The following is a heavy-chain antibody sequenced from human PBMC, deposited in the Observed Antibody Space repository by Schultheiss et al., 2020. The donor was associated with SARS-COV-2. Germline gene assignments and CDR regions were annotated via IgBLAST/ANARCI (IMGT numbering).Heavy chain of an antibody. D-gene: IGHD4-17*01. J-gene: IGHJ5*02. CDR2: IYPSGST. V-gene: IGHV4-61*02. CDR3: AMRSTVTGFDP. Sequence: SETLSLTCTVSGGSISSDSYYCNWIRQHAGKGLEWIGRIYPSGSTDYNPSLKSRVTMSVDTSRNQFSLKLSSVTAADTAMYYCAMRSTVTGFDPWGQGTLVTVSS. CDR1: GGSISSDSYY.